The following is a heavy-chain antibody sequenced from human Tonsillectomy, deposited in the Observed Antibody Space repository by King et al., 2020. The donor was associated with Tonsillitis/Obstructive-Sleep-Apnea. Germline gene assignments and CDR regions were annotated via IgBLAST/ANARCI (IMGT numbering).Heavy chain of an antibody. D-gene: IGHD6-13*01. J-gene: IGHJ5*02. CDR3: TRDRGQLLRNWFDA. V-gene: IGHV7-4-1*02. CDR2: VNTNTGNP. CDR1: GYTFTTYA. Sequence: VQLVQSGSELKKPGASVKVSCTASGYTFTTYAMNWIRQAPGQGLEWMGWVNTNTGNPTYAQGFTGRFVFSLDTSVSTAYLQITSLKAEDTAVYYCTRDRGQLLRNWFDAWGQGTLVTVSS.